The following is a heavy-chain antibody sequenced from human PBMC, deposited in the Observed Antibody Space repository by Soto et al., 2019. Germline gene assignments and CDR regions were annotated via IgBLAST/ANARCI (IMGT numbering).Heavy chain of an antibody. J-gene: IGHJ4*02. CDR3: ATSPPYCSSTSCLFDY. CDR2: FDPEDGET. Sequence: QVQLVQSGAEVKKPGASVKVSCKVSGYTLTELSMHWVRQAPGKGLEWMGGFDPEDGETIYAQKFQGRVTMPEDTSTDTAYMELSSLRSEDTAVYYCATSPPYCSSTSCLFDYWGQGTLVTVSS. D-gene: IGHD2-2*01. V-gene: IGHV1-24*01. CDR1: GYTLTELS.